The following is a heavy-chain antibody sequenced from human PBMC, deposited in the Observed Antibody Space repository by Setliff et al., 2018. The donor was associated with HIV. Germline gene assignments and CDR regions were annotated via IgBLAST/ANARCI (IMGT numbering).Heavy chain of an antibody. D-gene: IGHD3-16*02. Sequence: PSETLSLTCAVYGGSFSGYYWSWIRQPPGKGLEWIGEINHSGSTNYNPSLKSRVTISVDTSKNQFSLKLNSVTAADTAVYYCARGSDYDYVWGNYRYTGFDYWGQGTLVTVSS. CDR1: GGSFSGYY. V-gene: IGHV4-34*01. CDR2: INHSGST. J-gene: IGHJ4*02. CDR3: ARGSDYDYVWGNYRYTGFDY.